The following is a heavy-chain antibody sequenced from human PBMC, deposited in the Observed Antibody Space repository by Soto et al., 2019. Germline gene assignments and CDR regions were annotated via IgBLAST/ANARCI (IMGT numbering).Heavy chain of an antibody. CDR1: GFTFSSYG. Sequence: QVQLVESGGGVVQPGRSLRLSCAASGFTFSSYGMHWVLQAPGKGLEWVAVIWYDGSNKYYADSVKGRFTISRDNSKNTLYLQMNSLRAEDTAVYYCARGRRLHLDYWGPGTLVTVSS. J-gene: IGHJ4*02. CDR3: ARGRRLHLDY. V-gene: IGHV3-33*01. CDR2: IWYDGSNK. D-gene: IGHD6-25*01.